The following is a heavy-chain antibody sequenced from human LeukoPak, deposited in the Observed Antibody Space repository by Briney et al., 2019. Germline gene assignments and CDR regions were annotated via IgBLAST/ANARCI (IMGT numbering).Heavy chain of an antibody. CDR1: GGSISSYY. D-gene: IGHD2-2*01. V-gene: IGHV4-4*07. J-gene: IGHJ6*03. CDR2: IYTSGST. Sequence: PSETLSLTCTVSGGSISSYYWSWIRQPAGKGLEWIGRIYTSGSTNYNPSLKSRVTMSVDTSKNQFSLKLSSVTAADTAVYYCARGGRVVCSSTSCYGPYYYYYMDVWGKGTTVTISS. CDR3: ARGGRVVCSSTSCYGPYYYYYMDV.